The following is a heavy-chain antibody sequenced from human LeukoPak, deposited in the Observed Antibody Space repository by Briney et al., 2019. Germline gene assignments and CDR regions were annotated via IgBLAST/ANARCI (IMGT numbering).Heavy chain of an antibody. V-gene: IGHV1-8*02. CDR2: MNPNSGNT. J-gene: IGHJ4*02. CDR1: GYTFTSYD. D-gene: IGHD2-8*01. Sequence: PKASVKVSCKASGYTFTSYDINWVRQATGQGLEWMGWMNPNSGNTGYAQKFQGRVTMTRDTSISTAYMELSRLRSDDTAVYYRARDSTRYCTNGVCYTLYYWGQGTLVTVSS. CDR3: ARDSTRYCTNGVCYTLYY.